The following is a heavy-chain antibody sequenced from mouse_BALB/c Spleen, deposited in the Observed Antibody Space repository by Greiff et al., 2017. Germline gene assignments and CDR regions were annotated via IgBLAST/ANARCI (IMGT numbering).Heavy chain of an antibody. Sequence: EVMLVESGGGLVKPGGSLKLSCAASGFTFSDYYMYWVRQTPEKRLEWVATISDGGSYTYYPDSVKGRFTISRDNAKNNLYLQMSSLKSEDTAMYYCARDHGSSFDYWGQGTTLTVSS. CDR3: ARDHGSSFDY. D-gene: IGHD1-1*01. J-gene: IGHJ2*01. CDR1: GFTFSDYY. V-gene: IGHV5-4*02. CDR2: ISDGGSYT.